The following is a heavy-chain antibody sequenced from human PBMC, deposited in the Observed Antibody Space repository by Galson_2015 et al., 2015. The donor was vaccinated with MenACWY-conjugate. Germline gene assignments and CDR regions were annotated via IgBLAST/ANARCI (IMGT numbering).Heavy chain of an antibody. Sequence: SLRLSCAVSGFTFSSYAMSWVRQAPGKGLEWVSAISGSGGNTYYADSMKGRFTISRDSSKNTVYLQMDSLRAEDTAVYHCAKQLGYFSRGSCFFYLWGQGTLVPVSS. CDR3: AKQLGYFSRGSCFFYL. CDR2: ISGSGGNT. J-gene: IGHJ4*02. V-gene: IGHV3-23*01. D-gene: IGHD2-2*01. CDR1: GFTFSSYA.